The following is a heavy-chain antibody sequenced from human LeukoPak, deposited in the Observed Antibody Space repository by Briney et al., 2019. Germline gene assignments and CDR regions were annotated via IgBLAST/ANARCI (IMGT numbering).Heavy chain of an antibody. CDR3: AKIGSSGGWFDP. CDR1: GFTFSSYA. D-gene: IGHD6-13*01. V-gene: IGHV3-23*01. CDR2: ISGSGGST. Sequence: GSLRLSCAASGFTFSSYATSWVRQAPGKGLEWVSAISGSGGSTYYADSVKGRFTISRDNSKNTLYLQMNSLRAEDTAVYYCAKIGSSGGWFDPWGQGTLVTVSS. J-gene: IGHJ5*02.